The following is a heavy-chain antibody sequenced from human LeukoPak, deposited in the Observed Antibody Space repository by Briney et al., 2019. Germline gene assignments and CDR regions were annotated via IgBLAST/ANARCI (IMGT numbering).Heavy chain of an antibody. V-gene: IGHV3-23*01. CDR3: AKDAYNSRDHVDYFDY. CDR2: IIGSGDTA. J-gene: IGHJ4*02. D-gene: IGHD5-24*01. CDR1: GFTSSTYA. Sequence: PGRSLRLSCAASGFTSSTYAMSWVRQAPGKGLEWVSAIIGSGDTAHYADSVKGRFTISRDNSKNTLYLQMNSLRVDDTAVYYCAKDAYNSRDHVDYFDYWGQGTLVIVSS.